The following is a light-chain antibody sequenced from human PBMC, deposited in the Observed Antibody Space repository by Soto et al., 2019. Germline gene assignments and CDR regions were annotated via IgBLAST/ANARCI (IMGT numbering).Light chain of an antibody. V-gene: IGLV2-14*01. CDR3: SSYSSSGTLYV. CDR2: DVS. CDR1: SSDVGDYNY. Sequence: QSALTQPASVSGSPGQSITISCTGSSSDVGDYNYVAWYQQHPDKAPKLMIFDVSSRPSGVSNRFSGSKSGNTASLTISGLQAEDEADYFCSSYSSSGTLYVFGTGTQLTVL. J-gene: IGLJ1*01.